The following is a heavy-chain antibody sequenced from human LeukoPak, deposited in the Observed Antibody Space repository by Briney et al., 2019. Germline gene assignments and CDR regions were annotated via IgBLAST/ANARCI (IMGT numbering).Heavy chain of an antibody. J-gene: IGHJ4*02. CDR1: GDSISSHY. D-gene: IGHD1-26*01. Sequence: PWETLSLTCTVSGDSISSHYWSWIRQPPGKGLEWIGHIYYSGSTNYNHSLKSGVTTSADTTTNQFSLKMRTVTAADTAAYYCARGRRDSGSSSVDYWGQGTLVTVSS. V-gene: IGHV4-59*11. CDR2: IYYSGST. CDR3: ARGRRDSGSSSVDY.